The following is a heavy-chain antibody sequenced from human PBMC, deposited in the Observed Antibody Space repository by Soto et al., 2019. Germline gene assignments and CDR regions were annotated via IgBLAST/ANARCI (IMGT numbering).Heavy chain of an antibody. CDR2: TYYGASS. J-gene: IGHJ4*02. V-gene: IGHV4-38-2*01. CDR1: GYSTSSGYY. Sequence: SETLSLTCAVSGYSTSSGYYWGWIRQPPGKGLEWLGTTYYGASSYYNPSLRSRITILLDASTNQLSLKLSSVTAADTAVYFRVRVAGSASWYETDSWGQGILVTVSS. CDR3: VRVAGSASWYETDS. D-gene: IGHD6-13*01.